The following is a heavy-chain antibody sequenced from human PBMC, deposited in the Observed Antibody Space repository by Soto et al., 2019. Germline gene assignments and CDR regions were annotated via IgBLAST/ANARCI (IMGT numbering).Heavy chain of an antibody. D-gene: IGHD3-10*01. V-gene: IGHV3-53*01. J-gene: IGHJ6*02. Sequence: GGSLRLSCAASGFTVSSNYMSWVRQAPGKGLEWVSVIYSGGSTYYADSVKGRFTISRDNSKNTLYLQMNSLRAEDTAVYYCARDGYYYGSGSYLGNGMEVWGQGTTVTVSS. CDR3: ARDGYYYGSGSYLGNGMEV. CDR1: GFTVSSNY. CDR2: IYSGGST.